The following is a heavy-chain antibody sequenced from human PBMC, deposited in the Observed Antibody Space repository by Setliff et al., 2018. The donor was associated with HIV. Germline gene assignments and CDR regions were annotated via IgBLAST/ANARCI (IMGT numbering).Heavy chain of an antibody. J-gene: IGHJ6*02. CDR1: GYTFTSYG. CDR2: INTGNENT. Sequence: ASVKVSCKASGYTFTSYGISWVRQAPGQRLEWMGWINTGNENTRYSQKFQGRVSIIRDTSANTAYMELTNLRSDDSAIYYCARVSGGRPGNYYYAMDVWGQGTTVTVSS. V-gene: IGHV1-3*04. D-gene: IGHD1-26*01. CDR3: ARVSGGRPGNYYYAMDV.